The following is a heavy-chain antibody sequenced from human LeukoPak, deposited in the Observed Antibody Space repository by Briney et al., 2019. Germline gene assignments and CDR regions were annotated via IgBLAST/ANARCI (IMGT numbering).Heavy chain of an antibody. CDR3: ARGQPPSYYDMDV. J-gene: IGHJ6*02. CDR2: IWSDGSSK. V-gene: IGHV3-33*01. CDR1: GFTFSSYG. D-gene: IGHD6-13*01. Sequence: GGSLRLSCAASGFTFSSYGMHWVRQAHDNGLEWVAVIWSDGSSKHYADSVKGRFTISRDNSKNTLYLQMNSLRAEDTAVYYCARGQPPSYYDMDVWGQGTTVSVSS.